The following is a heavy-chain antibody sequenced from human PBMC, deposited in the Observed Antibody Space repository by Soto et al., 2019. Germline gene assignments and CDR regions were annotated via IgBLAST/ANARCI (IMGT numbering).Heavy chain of an antibody. J-gene: IGHJ5*02. D-gene: IGHD6-19*01. Sequence: SETLSLTCGVSGGTIRSPDWWTWVRQPPGKGLEWIGEIFQSGSTNYTPSLESRVTVSVDKSKNQFSLTLTSVTAADTAVYFCARGRGRYSSGWSWFDPWGQGILVTVSS. CDR2: IFQSGST. CDR3: ARGRGRYSSGWSWFDP. CDR1: GGTIRSPDW. V-gene: IGHV4-4*02.